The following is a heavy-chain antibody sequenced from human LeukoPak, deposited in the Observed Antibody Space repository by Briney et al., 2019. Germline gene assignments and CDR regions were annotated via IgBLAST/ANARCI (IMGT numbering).Heavy chain of an antibody. CDR1: GYTFTSYG. CDR3: ARESEIMITFGGVIAPDY. CDR2: ISAYNGNT. D-gene: IGHD3-16*02. V-gene: IGHV1-18*01. Sequence: ASVKVSCEAPGYTFTSYGISWVRQAPGQGLEWMGWISAYNGNTNYAQKLQGRVTMTTDTSTSTAYMELRSLRSDDTAVYYCARESEIMITFGGVIAPDYWGQGTLVTVSS. J-gene: IGHJ4*02.